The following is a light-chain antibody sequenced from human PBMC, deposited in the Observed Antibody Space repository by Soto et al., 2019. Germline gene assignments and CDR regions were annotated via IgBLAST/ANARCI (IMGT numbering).Light chain of an antibody. V-gene: IGLV2-14*01. CDR3: SSYTSYATLV. CDR2: AVS. CDR1: SSDVGGYNY. Sequence: QSVLTQPASVSGSPGQSITISCTGTSSDVGGYNYVSWYQQHPDKAPKLMIYAVSNRPSGVSDRFSGSKSGNTASLTISGLQPEDDAHYYCSSYTSYATLVFGGGTKLTGL. J-gene: IGLJ3*02.